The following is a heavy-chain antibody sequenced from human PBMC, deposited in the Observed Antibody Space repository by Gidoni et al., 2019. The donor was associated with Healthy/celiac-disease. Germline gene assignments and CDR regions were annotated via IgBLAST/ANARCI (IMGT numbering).Heavy chain of an antibody. D-gene: IGHD3-22*01. CDR1: GFTFSDYY. CDR3: ARGDQRGYYFWFDP. J-gene: IGHJ5*02. V-gene: IGHV3-11*06. Sequence: QVQLVESGGGLVKPGGSLRLSCAAPGFTFSDYYMSWIRQAPGKGLEWVSYISSSSSYTNYADSVKGRFTISRDNAKNSLYLQMNSLRAEDTAVYYCARGDQRGYYFWFDPWGQGTLVTVSS. CDR2: ISSSSSYT.